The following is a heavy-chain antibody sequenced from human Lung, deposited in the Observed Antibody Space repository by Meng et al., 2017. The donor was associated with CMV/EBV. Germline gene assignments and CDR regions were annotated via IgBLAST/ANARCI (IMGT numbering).Heavy chain of an antibody. CDR3: AKDRYSGSYSSPGYFDY. CDR1: GFTFDDYT. D-gene: IGHD1-26*01. J-gene: IGHJ4*02. CDR2: ISWYGGST. Sequence: GESLKISCAASGFTFDDYTMHLVRQAPGKGLEWVSLISWYGGSTYYADSVKGRFTISRDNSKNSLYLQMNSLRTEDTALYYCAKDRYSGSYSSPGYFDYWGQGTLVTVSS. V-gene: IGHV3-43*01.